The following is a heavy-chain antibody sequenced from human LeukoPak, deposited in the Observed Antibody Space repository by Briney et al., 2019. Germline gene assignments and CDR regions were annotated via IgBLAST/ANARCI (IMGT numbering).Heavy chain of an antibody. CDR1: GFTFDDYG. V-gene: IGHV3-20*04. Sequence: GGSLRLSCAASGFTFDDYGMSWVRQAPGKGLEWVSGINWNGGSTGYADSVKGRFTISRDNAKNSLYLQMNSLRAEDTALYYCARVAVLLCFGEVPDDAFDIWGQGTMVTVSS. J-gene: IGHJ3*02. D-gene: IGHD3-10*01. CDR2: INWNGGST. CDR3: ARVAVLLCFGEVPDDAFDI.